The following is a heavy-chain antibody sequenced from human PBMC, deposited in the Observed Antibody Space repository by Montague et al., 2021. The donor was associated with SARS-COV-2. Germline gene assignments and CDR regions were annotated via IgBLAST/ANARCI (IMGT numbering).Heavy chain of an antibody. D-gene: IGHD2-15*01. Sequence: SETLSLTCTVSGDSISSYYWNWIRQPPGKGLEWIGDIYNSGTTNYNPSLKSRVTISVDTSKNQFSLKLNSVTAADTAVYYCARGGGYCSGGSCYDSFDPWGQGTLVTVSS. CDR2: IYNSGTT. CDR1: GDSISSYY. J-gene: IGHJ5*02. CDR3: ARGGGYCSGGSCYDSFDP. V-gene: IGHV4-59*01.